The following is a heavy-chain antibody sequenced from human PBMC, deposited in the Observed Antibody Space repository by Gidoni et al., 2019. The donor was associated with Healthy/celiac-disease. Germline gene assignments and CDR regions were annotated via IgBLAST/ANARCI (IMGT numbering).Heavy chain of an antibody. V-gene: IGHV4-30-2*01. CDR3: ARAYDSSGYYYPWYFDL. Sequence: QLQLQESGSGLVKPSQTLSLTCAVSGGSISSGGYSWSWIRQPPGKGLEWIGYIYHSGSTYYNPSLKSRVTISVDRSKNQFSLKLSSVTAADTAVYYCARAYDSSGYYYPWYFDLWGRGTLVTVSS. CDR1: GGSISSGGYS. CDR2: IYHSGST. D-gene: IGHD3-22*01. J-gene: IGHJ2*01.